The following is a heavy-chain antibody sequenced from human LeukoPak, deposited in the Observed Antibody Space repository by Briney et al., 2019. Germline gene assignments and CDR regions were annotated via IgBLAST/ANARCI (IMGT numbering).Heavy chain of an antibody. CDR1: GFTFNSYA. CDR3: SKDNLLAQSDSTLGKNHFDY. V-gene: IGHV3-23*01. Sequence: TGGSLRLSRAAPGFTFNSYAMSRGRHIPRKGLERGSAISAGVVTTYYADTVKGRFTISRDNSKNTLDLQMISLRAEDTALYYCSKDNLLAQSDSTLGKNHFDYWGQGTMVTVSS. D-gene: IGHD2/OR15-2a*01. CDR2: ISAGVVTT. J-gene: IGHJ4*02.